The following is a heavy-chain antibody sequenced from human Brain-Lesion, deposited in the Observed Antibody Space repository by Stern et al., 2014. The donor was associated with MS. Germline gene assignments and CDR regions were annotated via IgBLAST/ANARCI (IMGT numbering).Heavy chain of an antibody. J-gene: IGHJ4*02. CDR1: GNSFTHFY. CDR2: INPNSGGT. Sequence: VQLVQSGGEVKKHGASVRGSCEASGNSFTHFYIHWVRQAPGQGLEWMGWINPNSGGTKFAQKFQGWVTITRDTSMTTAYMEVTSLTSDDTAVYYCARGGRYYADYWGQGTLVTVSS. D-gene: IGHD2-2*01. V-gene: IGHV1-2*04. CDR3: ARGGRYYADY.